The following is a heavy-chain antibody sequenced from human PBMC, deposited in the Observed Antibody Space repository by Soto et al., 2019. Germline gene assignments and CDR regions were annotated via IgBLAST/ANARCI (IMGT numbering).Heavy chain of an antibody. CDR1: GGSISSSSYY. J-gene: IGHJ6*02. CDR3: ARGYCSSTSCEYYYYYGMDV. Sequence: SETLSLTCTVSGGSISSSSYYWGWIRQPPGKGLEWIGSIYYSGSTYYNPSLKSRVTISVDTSKNQFSLKLSSVTAADTAVYYCARGYCSSTSCEYYYYYGMDVWGQGTTVTVSS. D-gene: IGHD2-2*01. V-gene: IGHV4-39*01. CDR2: IYYSGST.